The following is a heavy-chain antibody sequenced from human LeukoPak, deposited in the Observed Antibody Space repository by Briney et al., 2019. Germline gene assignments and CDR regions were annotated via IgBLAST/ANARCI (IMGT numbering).Heavy chain of an antibody. D-gene: IGHD2-2*01. CDR3: ARDRAVVAAPTPFDY. V-gene: IGHV1-18*04. Sequence: ASVKVSCKASGYTFTGYHMHWVRQAPGQGLEWMGWISGSNGNTKYAQKFQGRVTMTIDTSTSTAYMELRSLRSDDTAVYYCARDRAVVAAPTPFDYWGQGTLVTVSS. CDR2: ISGSNGNT. CDR1: GYTFTGYH. J-gene: IGHJ4*02.